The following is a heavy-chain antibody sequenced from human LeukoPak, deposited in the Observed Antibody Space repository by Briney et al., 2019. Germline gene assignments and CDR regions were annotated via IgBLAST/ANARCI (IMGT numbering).Heavy chain of an antibody. J-gene: IGHJ6*03. Sequence: GSSVKVSCKASGGTFSSYAISWVRQAPGQGLEWMGRIIPILGIANYAQKFQGRVTITRNTSISTAYMELSSLRSEDTAVYYCARGPERGSTLYYYYMDVWGKGTTVTVSS. D-gene: IGHD6-13*01. CDR1: GGTFSSYA. CDR2: IIPILGIA. CDR3: ARGPERGSTLYYYYMDV. V-gene: IGHV1-69*04.